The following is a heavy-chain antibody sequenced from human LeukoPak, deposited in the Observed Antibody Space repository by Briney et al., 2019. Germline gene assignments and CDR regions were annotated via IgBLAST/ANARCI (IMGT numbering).Heavy chain of an antibody. D-gene: IGHD2-21*02. Sequence: PSETLSLTRTVSGGSISSYYWSWIRQPPGKGLEWIGYIYYSGSTNYNPSLKSRVTISVDTSKNQFSLKLSSVTAADTAVYYCARESYCGGDCYSDYYYYYGMDVWGQGTTVTVSS. CDR1: GGSISSYY. V-gene: IGHV4-59*01. J-gene: IGHJ6*02. CDR2: IYYSGST. CDR3: ARESYCGGDCYSDYYYYYGMDV.